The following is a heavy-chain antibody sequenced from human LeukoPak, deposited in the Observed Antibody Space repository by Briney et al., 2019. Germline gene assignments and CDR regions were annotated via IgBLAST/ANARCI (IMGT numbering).Heavy chain of an antibody. D-gene: IGHD3-22*01. CDR3: AKGEVISFSL. CDR1: GFTFSSYV. J-gene: IGHJ4*02. Sequence: TGGSLRLSCAAYGFTFSSYVMHWVRQAPGKGLEWVAVISYDGSNKYYADSVKGRFTISRDNSKNTLYLQMNSLRAEDTAVYYCAKGEVISFSLWGQGTLVTVSS. V-gene: IGHV3-30*18. CDR2: ISYDGSNK.